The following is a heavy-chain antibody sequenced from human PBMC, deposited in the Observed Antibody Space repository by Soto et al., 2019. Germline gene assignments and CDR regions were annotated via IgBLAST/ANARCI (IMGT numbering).Heavy chain of an antibody. D-gene: IGHD3-22*01. CDR1: GVSIRSSSYY. J-gene: IGHJ6*02. V-gene: IGHV4-39*01. CDR2: IYYTGTT. Sequence: QLQLQESGPGLVKPSDTLSLTCTVSGVSIRSSSYYWGWLRQPPGKWLEWIGSIYYTGTTYYNPPLKSRVTIAVAASKKQFSLELSSVAAADTAVYYCARADAPSSSLRTYYYYKGMEVWGQGTTVIVSS. CDR3: ARADAPSSSLRTYYYYKGMEV.